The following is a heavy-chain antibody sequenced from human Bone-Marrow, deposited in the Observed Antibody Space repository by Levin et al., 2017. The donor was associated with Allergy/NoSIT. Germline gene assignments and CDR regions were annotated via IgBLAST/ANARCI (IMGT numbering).Heavy chain of an antibody. D-gene: IGHD4-17*01. CDR1: GYSIRSGYY. Sequence: SQTLSLTCAVSGYSIRSGYYWGWIRQPPGKGLEWIGSIYHSGSTYYNPSLKSRVTISVDTSKNQFSLKLSSVTAADTAVYYCARTGFDYGDYWYWGQGTLVTVSS. V-gene: IGHV4-38-2*01. CDR2: IYHSGST. CDR3: ARTGFDYGDYWY. J-gene: IGHJ4*02.